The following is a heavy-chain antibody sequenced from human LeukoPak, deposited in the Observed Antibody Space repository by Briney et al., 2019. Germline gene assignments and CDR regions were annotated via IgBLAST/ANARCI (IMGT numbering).Heavy chain of an antibody. V-gene: IGHV4-59*01. CDR3: ARGESDWGSPLYYFDY. CDR2: IYYSGKS. D-gene: IGHD7-27*01. Sequence: PSETLSLTCTVSGGSISGYYWSWIRQSPGKGLEWIGHIYYSGKSSYNPSLKSRVTISLDTSKNQFSLRLTSVTAADTAVFYCARGESDWGSPLYYFDYWGQGTLVTVSS. J-gene: IGHJ4*02. CDR1: GGSISGYY.